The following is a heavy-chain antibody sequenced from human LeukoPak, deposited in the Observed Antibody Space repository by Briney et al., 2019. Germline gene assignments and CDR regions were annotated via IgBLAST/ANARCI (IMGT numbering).Heavy chain of an antibody. CDR3: ARAAKVVNWFDP. Sequence: SETLSLTCTVSGYSISSGYYWGWIRQPPGKGLEWIGSMYHSGSTYYNPSLKSRVTISVDTSKNQFSLRLSSVTAADTAVYYCARAAKVVNWFDPWGQGTLVTVSS. CDR1: GYSISSGYY. V-gene: IGHV4-38-2*02. D-gene: IGHD2-15*01. J-gene: IGHJ5*02. CDR2: MYHSGST.